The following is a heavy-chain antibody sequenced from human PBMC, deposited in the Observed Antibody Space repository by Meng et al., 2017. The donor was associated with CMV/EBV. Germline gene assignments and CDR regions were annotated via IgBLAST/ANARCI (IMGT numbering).Heavy chain of an antibody. CDR2: INPNSGGT. D-gene: IGHD3-22*01. Sequence: ASVKVSCKASGYTFTGYYMHWVRQAPGQGLEWMGWINPNSGGTNYAQKFQGRVTMTRDTSISTAYMELSRLRSDDTDVYYCARGGERDSSGYRYGMDVWGQGTTVTVSS. V-gene: IGHV1-2*02. CDR3: ARGGERDSSGYRYGMDV. CDR1: GYTFTGYY. J-gene: IGHJ6*02.